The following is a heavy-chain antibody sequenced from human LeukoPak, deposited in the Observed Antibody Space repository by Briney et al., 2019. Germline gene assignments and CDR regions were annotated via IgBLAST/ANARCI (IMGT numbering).Heavy chain of an antibody. D-gene: IGHD3-3*01. CDR1: GFTFSSYA. Sequence: GGSLRLSCAASGFTFSSYAMSWVRQAPGKGLEWVSAISGSGGSTYYADSVKGRFTISRDNSKNTLYLQMNSLRAEDTAVYYCASPYYDFWSGYSHDAFDIWGQGTMVTVSS. V-gene: IGHV3-23*01. CDR3: ASPYYDFWSGYSHDAFDI. CDR2: ISGSGGST. J-gene: IGHJ3*02.